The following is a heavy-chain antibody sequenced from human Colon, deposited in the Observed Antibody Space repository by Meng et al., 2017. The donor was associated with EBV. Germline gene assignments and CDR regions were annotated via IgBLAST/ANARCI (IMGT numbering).Heavy chain of an antibody. J-gene: IGHJ4*02. V-gene: IGHV4-30-4*01. Sequence: QVRLQVSGPGLVKPSQTLSLTCTVSGGSFNSGDYYWSWVRQPPGKGLEWIGYIYYSGSRYYNPSLKSRVTISVDTSKNQFSLKLSSVTAADTAVYYCARVTGKIYYDGSGYPEAFDYWGQGTLVTVSS. CDR2: IYYSGSR. D-gene: IGHD3-22*01. CDR1: GGSFNSGDYY. CDR3: ARVTGKIYYDGSGYPEAFDY.